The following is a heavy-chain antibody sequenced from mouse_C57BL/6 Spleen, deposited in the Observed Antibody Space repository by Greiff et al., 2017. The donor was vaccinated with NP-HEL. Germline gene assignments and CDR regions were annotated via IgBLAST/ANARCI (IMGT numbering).Heavy chain of an antibody. J-gene: IGHJ4*01. CDR3: TREAYYYGSRYAMDY. CDR2: ISSGGDYI. Sequence: EVKVVESGEGLVKPGGSLKLSCAASGFTFSSYAMSWVRQTPEKRLEWVAYISSGGDYIYYADTVKGRFTISRDNARNTLYLQMSSLKSEDTAMYYCTREAYYYGSRYAMDYWGQGTSVTVSS. V-gene: IGHV5-9-1*02. D-gene: IGHD1-1*01. CDR1: GFTFSSYA.